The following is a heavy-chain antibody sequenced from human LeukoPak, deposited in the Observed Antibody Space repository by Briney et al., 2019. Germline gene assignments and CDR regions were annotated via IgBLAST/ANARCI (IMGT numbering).Heavy chain of an antibody. CDR2: ISESGGST. CDR3: AKAGSDWYYFDS. CDR1: GFTFNTYA. Sequence: PGGSLRLSCAASGFTFNTYAMTWVRQAPGKGLEWVSDISESGGSTYYEDSVQGRFTISRDNSKNTLYLQMNSLRVEDTAIYYCAKAGSDWYYFDSWGQGPLVTVSS. D-gene: IGHD6-19*01. J-gene: IGHJ4*02. V-gene: IGHV3-23*01.